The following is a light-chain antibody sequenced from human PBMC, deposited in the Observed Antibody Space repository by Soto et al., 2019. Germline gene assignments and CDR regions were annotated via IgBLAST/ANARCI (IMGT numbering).Light chain of an antibody. CDR3: SSYPSSSPHYV. CDR2: EFS. V-gene: IGLV2-14*01. Sequence: QSVLTQPASVSGTPRQSITISCTGTSSDVGGYNYVSWYQQPPGKAPTLMIYEFSNRPSGVSNRFSGSKSGNTASLTISGLQAENEADYYCSSYPSSSPHYVFGTGTKVPVL. J-gene: IGLJ1*01. CDR1: SSDVGGYNY.